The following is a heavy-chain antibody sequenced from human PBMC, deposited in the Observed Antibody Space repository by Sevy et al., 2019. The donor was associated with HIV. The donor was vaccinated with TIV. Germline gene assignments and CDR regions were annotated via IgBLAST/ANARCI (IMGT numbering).Heavy chain of an antibody. V-gene: IGHV3-53*01. CDR1: GLTVSSNH. CDR3: ARGAIWAAGTPISFDY. Sequence: WGSLRLSCAASGLTVSSNHMTWVRQAPGKGLEWVSVIYSDGRTYYTDSVKGRFIISRDNSKNTVYLQMNSLRDEDTAVYYCARGAIWAAGTPISFDYWGQGTLVTVSS. J-gene: IGHJ4*02. CDR2: IYSDGRT. D-gene: IGHD6-13*01.